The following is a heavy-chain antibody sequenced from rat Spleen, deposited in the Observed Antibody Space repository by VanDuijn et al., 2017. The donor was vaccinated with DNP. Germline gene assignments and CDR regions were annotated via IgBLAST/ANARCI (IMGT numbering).Heavy chain of an antibody. Sequence: EVQLVESGGGLVQPGRSLKLSCATSGFTFSNYGMHWIRQAPTKGLEWVASISPSGGSTSYRDSVKGRFTISRDNAKSTLYLQMDSLRSEDTATYYCARHRTIMPYYYVMDAWGQGASVTVSS. D-gene: IGHD1-12*01. CDR1: GFTFSNYG. V-gene: IGHV5-19*01. J-gene: IGHJ4*01. CDR2: ISPSGGST. CDR3: ARHRTIMPYYYVMDA.